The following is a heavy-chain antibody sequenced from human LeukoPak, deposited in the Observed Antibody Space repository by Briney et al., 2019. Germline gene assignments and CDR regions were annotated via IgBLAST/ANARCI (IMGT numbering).Heavy chain of an antibody. Sequence: GGSLRLSCAASGFIFSRYTMSWVRQAPGKGLEWCSSISDSGHYIFYADSVKGRFTFSRDNAKNSVYLQMNSLRVEDTAIYFCARAGQQLVHDYWGQGTLVTVSS. CDR2: ISDSGHYI. V-gene: IGHV3-21*01. CDR1: GFIFSRYT. J-gene: IGHJ4*02. D-gene: IGHD4-11*01. CDR3: ARAGQQLVHDY.